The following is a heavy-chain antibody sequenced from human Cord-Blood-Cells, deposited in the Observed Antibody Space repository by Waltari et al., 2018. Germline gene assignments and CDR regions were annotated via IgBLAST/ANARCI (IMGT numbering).Heavy chain of an antibody. CDR1: GYSFTSYW. CDR3: ARHSEYYDSSGYYLNWFDP. J-gene: IGHJ5*02. CDR2: IYPGYSDT. V-gene: IGHV5-51*01. D-gene: IGHD3-22*01. Sequence: EVQLVQSGAEVKKPGESLKISCKGSGYSFTSYWIGWVRQMPGKGLEWMGIIYPGYSDTRYSPSFQGQVTSSADKSISTAYLQWSSLKASDTAMYYCARHSEYYDSSGYYLNWFDPWGQGTLVTVSS.